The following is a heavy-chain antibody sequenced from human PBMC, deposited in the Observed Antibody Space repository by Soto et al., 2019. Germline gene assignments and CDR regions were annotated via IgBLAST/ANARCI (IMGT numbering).Heavy chain of an antibody. D-gene: IGHD3-10*01. CDR2: TYYRSKWYN. CDR3: AGGSGSYYSLFNY. V-gene: IGHV6-1*01. J-gene: IGHJ4*01. CDR1: GDSGSSNRAA. Sequence: SQTLSLTCAISGDSGSSNRAAWNWIRQSPSRGLEWLGRTYYRSKWYNDYAVSVKSRIIINPDTSKNQFSLQLNSVTPEDTAVYYCAGGSGSYYSLFNYWGQGTLVTVSS.